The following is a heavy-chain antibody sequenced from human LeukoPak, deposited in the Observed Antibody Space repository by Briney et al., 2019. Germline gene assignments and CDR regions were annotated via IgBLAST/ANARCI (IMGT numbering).Heavy chain of an antibody. CDR2: IYRSGST. CDR1: GGSFNGYY. D-gene: IGHD2-15*01. Sequence: SETLSLTCAVYGGSFNGYYWNWIRQPPGKGLEWIGEIYRSGSTNYNPSLKSRVTISVDTSKNQFSLKLSSVTAADTAAYYCARVGCNGGPCNYQFDFDYWGQGILVTVSS. V-gene: IGHV4-34*01. J-gene: IGHJ4*02. CDR3: ARVGCNGGPCNYQFDFDY.